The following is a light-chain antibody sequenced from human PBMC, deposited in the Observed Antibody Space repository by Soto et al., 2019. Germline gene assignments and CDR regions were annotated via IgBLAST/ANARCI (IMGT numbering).Light chain of an antibody. CDR2: GAS. J-gene: IGKJ1*01. CDR1: QSVSSSY. CDR3: QQYYSYSFT. Sequence: IGLTKSPGTLSLSPGERATLSCRASQSVSSSYLAWYQQKPGQAPRLLIYGASNRATGIPDRFSGSGSGTDFTLTISSLEPEDFATYYCQQYYSYSFTFGQGTKVDIK. V-gene: IGKV3-20*01.